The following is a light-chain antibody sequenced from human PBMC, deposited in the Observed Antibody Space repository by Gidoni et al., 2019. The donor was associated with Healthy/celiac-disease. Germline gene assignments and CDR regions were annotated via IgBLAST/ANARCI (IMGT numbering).Light chain of an antibody. CDR2: EVS. CDR3: SSYTSGSTLVV. Sequence: ALTQPASVSVSPGQSITISCTGTSSDVGGYNYVSWYQHPPGQAPKLMIYEVSNRPSGVSNRFSGSKSSNTASLTISGLQAEDEANYYCSSYTSGSTLVVFGGGTKLTVL. J-gene: IGLJ2*01. V-gene: IGLV2-14*01. CDR1: SSDVGGYNY.